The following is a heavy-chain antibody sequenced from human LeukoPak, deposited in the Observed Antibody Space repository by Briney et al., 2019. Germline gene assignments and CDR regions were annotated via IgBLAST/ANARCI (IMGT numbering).Heavy chain of an antibody. CDR3: ARKGIAVAGPFDY. Sequence: GGSLRLSCAASGFTVSSNYMSWVRQAPGKGLEWVSVIYSGGSTYYADSVKGRFTISRDNSKNTLYLQMNSLRAEDTAVYYCARKGIAVAGPFDYWGQGTLVTVSS. J-gene: IGHJ4*02. D-gene: IGHD6-19*01. V-gene: IGHV3-53*01. CDR2: IYSGGST. CDR1: GFTVSSNY.